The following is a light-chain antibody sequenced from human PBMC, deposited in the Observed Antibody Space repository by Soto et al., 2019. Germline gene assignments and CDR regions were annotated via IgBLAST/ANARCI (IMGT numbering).Light chain of an antibody. CDR2: VNSDGSH. CDR1: SGHTTYA. V-gene: IGLV4-69*01. J-gene: IGLJ2*01. Sequence: QLVLTQSPSASASLGASVKLTCTLNSGHTTYAIAWHQQQPEKGPRYLMKVNSDGSHNKGDGIPDRFSGSSSGAERYLTISSLQSEDEADYYCQTWGTGFHVVFGGRTKLTVL. CDR3: QTWGTGFHVV.